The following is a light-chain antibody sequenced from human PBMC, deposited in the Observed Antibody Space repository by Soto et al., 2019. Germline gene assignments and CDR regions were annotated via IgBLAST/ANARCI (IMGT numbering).Light chain of an antibody. CDR3: QQRNSYPRT. V-gene: IGKV1-9*01. Sequence: DIQLTQSPSFLSASVGDRVTITCRASQGINIFLAWFQQKPGKAPNLLISAASTLQSGVPSSFSGSGSETEFTLTITSLQPEDSATYYCQQRNSYPRTFGQGTKVEIK. CDR2: AAS. J-gene: IGKJ2*01. CDR1: QGINIF.